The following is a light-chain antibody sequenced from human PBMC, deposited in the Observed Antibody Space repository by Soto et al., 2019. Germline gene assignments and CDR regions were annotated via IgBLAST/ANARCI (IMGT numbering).Light chain of an antibody. J-gene: IGLJ1*01. CDR1: SSDVAGYNY. V-gene: IGLV2-14*01. CDR3: SSYRIISPPYV. Sequence: QSVLTQPASVSGSPGQSITISCTGTSSDVAGYNYVSWYQQHPGKAPKLLINDVSNRPSGVSNRFSGSKSGNTSSLTISGLQAEDEDDYYCSSYRIISPPYVFGSGTKVTVL. CDR2: DVS.